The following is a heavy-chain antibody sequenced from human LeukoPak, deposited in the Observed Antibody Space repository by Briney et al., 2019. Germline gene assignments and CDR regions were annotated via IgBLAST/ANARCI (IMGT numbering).Heavy chain of an antibody. CDR3: ARNPTYYDFWSGYFRPYYYYYYMDV. D-gene: IGHD3-3*01. J-gene: IGHJ6*03. V-gene: IGHV3-74*01. CDR2: INSDGSST. Sequence: GGSLRLSCAASGFTLSSYWMHWVRQAPGKGLVWVSRINSDGSSTSYADSVKGRFTISRDNAKNTLYLQMNSLRAEDTAVYYCARNPTYYDFWSGYFRPYYYYYYMDVWGKGTTVTVSS. CDR1: GFTLSSYW.